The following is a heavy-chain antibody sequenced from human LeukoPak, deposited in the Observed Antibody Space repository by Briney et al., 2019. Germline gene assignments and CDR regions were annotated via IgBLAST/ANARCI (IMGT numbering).Heavy chain of an antibody. V-gene: IGHV3-73*01. D-gene: IGHD2-2*01. Sequence: GGSLRLSCAASGFTFSGSAKHWVRQASGKGLEWVGRIRSKANSYATTYAASVKGRFTISRDDSKNTLYLQMNSLRAEDTAVYYCAKDMGYQHNGYFFDSWGQGTLVTVSS. CDR2: IRSKANSYAT. J-gene: IGHJ4*02. CDR3: AKDMGYQHNGYFFDS. CDR1: GFTFSGSA.